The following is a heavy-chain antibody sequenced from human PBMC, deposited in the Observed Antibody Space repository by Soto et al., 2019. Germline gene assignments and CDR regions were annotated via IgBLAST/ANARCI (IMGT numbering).Heavy chain of an antibody. J-gene: IGHJ4*02. Sequence: SLTCAVSGGSISSGGYSWSWIRQPPGKGLEWIGYIYHSGSTYYNPSLKSRVTISVDRSKNQFSLKLSSVTAADTAVYYCARGSFWSGYLPYYFDYWGQGTLVTVSS. V-gene: IGHV4-30-2*01. CDR3: ARGSFWSGYLPYYFDY. CDR1: GGSISSGGYS. D-gene: IGHD3-3*01. CDR2: IYHSGST.